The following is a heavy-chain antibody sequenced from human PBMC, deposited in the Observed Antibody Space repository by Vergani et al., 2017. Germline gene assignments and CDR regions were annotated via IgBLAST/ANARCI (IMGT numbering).Heavy chain of an antibody. D-gene: IGHD2-2*02. CDR1: GYTFTSYA. J-gene: IGHJ5*02. CDR2: INPNSGGT. Sequence: QVQLVQSGSELKKPGASVKVSCKASGYTFTSYAMNWVRQAPGQGLEWMGWINPNSGGTNYAQKFQGRVTMTRDTSISTAYMELSRLRSDDTAVYYCARDSAPFLVVPAAIIWFDPWGQGTLVTVSS. V-gene: IGHV1-2*02. CDR3: ARDSAPFLVVPAAIIWFDP.